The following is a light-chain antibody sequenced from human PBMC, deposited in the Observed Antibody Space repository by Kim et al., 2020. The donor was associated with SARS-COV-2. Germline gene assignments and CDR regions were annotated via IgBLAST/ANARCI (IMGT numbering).Light chain of an antibody. V-gene: IGLV2-18*02. CDR1: SSDVGSYNR. CDR3: SSYTSSSTLI. Sequence: QSVTTSCTGTSSDVGSYNRVSWYQQPPGTAPKLIIYEVSDRPSGVPHRFSGSKSGNTASLTISWLQTEDEADYYCSSYTSSSTLIFGGGTKVTVL. CDR2: EVS. J-gene: IGLJ2*01.